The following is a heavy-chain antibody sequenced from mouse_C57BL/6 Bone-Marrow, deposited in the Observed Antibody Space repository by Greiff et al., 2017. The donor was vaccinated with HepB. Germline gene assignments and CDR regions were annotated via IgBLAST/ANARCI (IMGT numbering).Heavy chain of an antibody. CDR3: TSLKLGY. D-gene: IGHD3-3*01. Sequence: QVQLKESGAELVRPGASVTLSCKASGYTFTDYAMHWVKQTPVHGLEWIGAIDPETGGTAYNQKFKGKAILTADKSSSTAYMELRSLTSGDSAVYYCTSLKLGYWGQGTTLTVSS. V-gene: IGHV1-15*01. CDR2: IDPETGGT. CDR1: GYTFTDYA. J-gene: IGHJ2*01.